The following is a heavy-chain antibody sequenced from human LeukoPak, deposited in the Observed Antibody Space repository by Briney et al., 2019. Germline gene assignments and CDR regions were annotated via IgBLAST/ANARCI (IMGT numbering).Heavy chain of an antibody. CDR2: IYPGDSDT. J-gene: IGHJ4*02. V-gene: IGHV5-51*01. Sequence: GESLKISCKGSGYSFTSYWSGWVRQIPGKGLEWIGIIYPGDSDTRYSPSFQGQVTISADKSISTAYLQWSSLKASDTAMLYCARLDGYNSCHFDNWGQGTLVTVSS. CDR1: GYSFTSYW. CDR3: ARLDGYNSCHFDN. D-gene: IGHD5-24*01.